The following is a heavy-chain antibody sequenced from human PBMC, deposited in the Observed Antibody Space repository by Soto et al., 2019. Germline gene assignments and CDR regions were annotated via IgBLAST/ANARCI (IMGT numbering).Heavy chain of an antibody. Sequence: VGSLRLSCAASGLTFSSCAMGWVRQAPGKGLEWVSNIIDSGASTYYADSVKGRFTISRDNSKSTLYLQMNSLRAEDTALYYCAKGRSYYYYYGVDVWGQGTTVTVSS. V-gene: IGHV3-23*01. CDR2: IIDSGAST. J-gene: IGHJ6*02. CDR1: GLTFSSCA. CDR3: AKGRSYYYYYGVDV.